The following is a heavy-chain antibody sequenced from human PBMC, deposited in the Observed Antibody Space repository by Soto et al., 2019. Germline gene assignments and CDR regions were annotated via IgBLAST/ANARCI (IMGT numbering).Heavy chain of an antibody. CDR2: ISYDGSNK. CDR1: GFTFSSYG. V-gene: IGHV3-30*18. J-gene: IGHJ5*01. Sequence: SLRLSCAASGFTFSSYGMHWVRQAPGKGLEWVAVISYDGSNKYYADSVKGRFTISRDNSKNTLYLQMNSLRAEDTAVYYCAKVLFRMVAATRDYILTWGQG. D-gene: IGHD3-10*01. CDR3: AKVLFRMVAATRDYILT.